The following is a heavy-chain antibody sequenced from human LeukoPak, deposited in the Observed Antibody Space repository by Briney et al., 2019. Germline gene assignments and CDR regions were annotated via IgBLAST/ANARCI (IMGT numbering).Heavy chain of an antibody. V-gene: IGHV4-39*07. CDR1: GDSISSTTFY. Sequence: SETLSLTCTVSGDSISSTTFYWGWIRQPPGKGLEWIATIDYSGNTNYNPSLQSRVTTSLDRSMNQFSLKLSSVTAADTAVYYCASAPGWRGYTIEYYSYMDVWGKGTTVTVSS. D-gene: IGHD2-2*02. CDR3: ASAPGWRGYTIEYYSYMDV. CDR2: IDYSGNT. J-gene: IGHJ6*03.